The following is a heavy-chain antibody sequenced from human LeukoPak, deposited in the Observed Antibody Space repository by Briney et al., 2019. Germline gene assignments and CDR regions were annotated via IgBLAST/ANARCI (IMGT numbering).Heavy chain of an antibody. CDR1: GFTFSSYG. Sequence: GGSLRLSCAASGFTFSSYGMHWVRQAPGKGLEWVAVISYDGSNKYYADSVKGRFTISRDNCKNTLYLQMNSLRAEDTAVYYCAKDQGWFDPWGQGTLVTVSS. CDR2: ISYDGSNK. J-gene: IGHJ5*02. CDR3: AKDQGWFDP. V-gene: IGHV3-30*18.